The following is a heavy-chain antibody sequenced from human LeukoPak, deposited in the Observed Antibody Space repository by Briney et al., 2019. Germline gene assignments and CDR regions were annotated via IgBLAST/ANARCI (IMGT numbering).Heavy chain of an antibody. Sequence: GVPLRLSCAASRFTFSRYGMSWLPQAPGMGVEWLFAISGSGGSTYYADSVQGRFTISRDNSKKTLYLKMNSLRAEDTAVYSCAKDTGRRLSYDSSRCLDYSGQGTLVTVSS. CDR1: RFTFSRYG. J-gene: IGHJ4*02. CDR2: ISGSGGST. D-gene: IGHD3-22*01. CDR3: AKDTGRRLSYDSSRCLDY. V-gene: IGHV3-23*01.